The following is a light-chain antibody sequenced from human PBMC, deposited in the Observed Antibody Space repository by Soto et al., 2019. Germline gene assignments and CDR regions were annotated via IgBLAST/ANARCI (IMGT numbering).Light chain of an antibody. Sequence: DIVMTQSPDSLAVSLGERATINCKSSQSVLYSSYNKNCLAWYQQKPGQPPKLLIYWASTRESGVPDRFSGSGSGTDFTLTISSLQAADVAVYYCQQYYNTPYTFGQGTKLEIK. CDR2: WAS. CDR1: QSVLYSSYNKNC. V-gene: IGKV4-1*01. CDR3: QQYYNTPYT. J-gene: IGKJ2*01.